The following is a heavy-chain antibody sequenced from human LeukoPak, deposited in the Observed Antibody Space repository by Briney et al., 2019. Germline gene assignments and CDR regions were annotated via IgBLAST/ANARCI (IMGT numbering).Heavy chain of an antibody. D-gene: IGHD1-7*01. J-gene: IGHJ3*02. CDR3: ARAPRSNWNYDLDAFDI. Sequence: PSQTLSLTCTVSGGSISSGDYYWSWIRQPPGKGLEWIGRIYTSGSTNYNPSLKSRVTMSVDTSKNQFSLKLSSVTAADTAVYYCARAPRSNWNYDLDAFDIWGQGTMVTVSS. V-gene: IGHV4-61*02. CDR2: IYTSGST. CDR1: GGSISSGDYY.